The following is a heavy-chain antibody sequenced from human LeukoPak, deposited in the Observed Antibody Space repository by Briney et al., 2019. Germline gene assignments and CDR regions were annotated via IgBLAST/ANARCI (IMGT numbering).Heavy chain of an antibody. D-gene: IGHD6-19*01. CDR3: ARGKYSSGWFDY. CDR1: GFTFSSYS. V-gene: IGHV3-21*04. J-gene: IGHJ4*02. CDR2: ITTSSSYI. Sequence: PGGALRLSCAASGFTFSSYSMSWVRQAPGKGLEWFSSITTSSSYISYADSVKGRFTNTRDNAKYPLYLQMNSLRTEDTDVYYCARGKYSSGWFDYWGQGTLVTVSS.